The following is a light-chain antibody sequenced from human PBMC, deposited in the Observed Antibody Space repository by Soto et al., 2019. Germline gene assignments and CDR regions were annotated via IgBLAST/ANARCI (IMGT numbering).Light chain of an antibody. J-gene: IGKJ1*01. CDR1: QSVSTN. V-gene: IGKV3-15*01. CDR3: QQYDNWPPWT. CDR2: GAS. Sequence: ERVMTQSPASLSVSPGERATLSCRASQSVSTNLAWYQQKPGQAPRLLISGASTRASGIPDRFSGSGSGTDFTLTISSLQSEDFAVYYCQQYDNWPPWTFGQGTKVDIK.